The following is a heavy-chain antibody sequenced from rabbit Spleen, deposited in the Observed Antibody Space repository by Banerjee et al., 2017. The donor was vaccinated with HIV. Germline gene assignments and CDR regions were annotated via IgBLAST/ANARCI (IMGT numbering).Heavy chain of an antibody. CDR3: ARDAGSYDYIDVYFNL. Sequence: QSLEESGGDLVKPEGSLTLTCIVSGFSFSSTYDMCWVRQAPGKGLEWIGCIDGTIGAAYYASWASGRFTISKTSSTTVTLQMTSLTAADTATYFCARDAGSYDYIDVYFNLWGPGTLVTVS. V-gene: IGHV1S40*01. CDR1: GFSFSSTYD. J-gene: IGHJ4*01. D-gene: IGHD8-1*01. CDR2: IDGTIGAA.